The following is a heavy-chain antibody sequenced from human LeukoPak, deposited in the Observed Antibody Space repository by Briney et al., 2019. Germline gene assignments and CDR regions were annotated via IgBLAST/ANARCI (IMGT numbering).Heavy chain of an antibody. CDR2: IIPIFGTA. D-gene: IGHD4-11*01. V-gene: IGHV1-69*13. CDR3: ARGAPYSNYFDY. J-gene: IGHJ4*02. CDR1: GYTFTSYG. Sequence: GASVKVSCKASGYTFTSYGISWVRQAPGQGLEWMGGIIPIFGTANYAQKFQGRVTITADESTSTAYMELSSLRSEDTAVYYCARGAPYSNYFDYWGQGTLVTVSS.